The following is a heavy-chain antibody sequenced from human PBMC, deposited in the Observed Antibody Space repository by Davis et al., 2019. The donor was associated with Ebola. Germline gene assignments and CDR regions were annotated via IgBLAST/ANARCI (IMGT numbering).Heavy chain of an antibody. V-gene: IGHV3-23*01. CDR1: GFTFSSDA. CDR3: AKELQWQGADD. J-gene: IGHJ4*02. CDR2: ISGSGGST. Sequence: PGGSLRLSCAASGFTFSSDAMSWVRQAPGKGLEWVSGISGSGGSTYYADSVKGRFTISRDNSKNTLYLQMNGLKSQDTAVYYCAKELQWQGADDWGQGTLVTVSS. D-gene: IGHD6-19*01.